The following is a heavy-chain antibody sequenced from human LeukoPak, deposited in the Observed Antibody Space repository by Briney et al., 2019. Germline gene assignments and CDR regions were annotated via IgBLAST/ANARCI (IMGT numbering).Heavy chain of an antibody. CDR2: IKQDGSEK. V-gene: IGHV3-7*01. CDR3: ATDPHNSGSYPLYFAY. Sequence: GGSLRLSCAASGFTFSSYWMSWVRQAPGKGLEWVANIKQDGSEKYYVDSVKGRFTISRDNAKNSLYLQLNSLRAEDTAVYYCATDPHNSGSYPLYFAYWGQGTMVPVSS. D-gene: IGHD1-26*01. J-gene: IGHJ4*02. CDR1: GFTFSSYW.